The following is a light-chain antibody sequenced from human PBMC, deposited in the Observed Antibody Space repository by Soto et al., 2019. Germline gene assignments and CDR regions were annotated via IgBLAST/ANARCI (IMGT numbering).Light chain of an antibody. CDR1: QSVSSSS. J-gene: IGKJ2*01. CDR3: QQYGGSLFT. V-gene: IGKV3-20*01. CDR2: GAS. Sequence: EIVLTQSPGTLSLSPGDRATLSCRASQSVSSSSLAWYQQKPGQAPRLLISGASSRATGIPDRFSGSGSGTDFTLTITRLEPEDFAMYYCQQYGGSLFTFGQGTKLEIK.